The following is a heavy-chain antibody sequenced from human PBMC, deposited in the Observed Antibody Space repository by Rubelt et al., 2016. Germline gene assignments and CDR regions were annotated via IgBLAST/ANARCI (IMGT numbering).Heavy chain of an antibody. V-gene: IGHV3-66*04. J-gene: IGHJ4*02. CDR2: IYSGGSP. D-gene: IGHD3-22*01. CDR1: GFTVSNKY. CDR3: ARPDHRDSSGYLGDY. Sequence: EVQLLESGGGLVQPGGSLRLSCAASGFTVSNKYMGWARQAPGKGLEWVSVIYSGGSPYYTDTVKGRFTISRDNSKNTLYLQMNSLRVEDTAVYYCARPDHRDSSGYLGDYWGQGTLVSVSS.